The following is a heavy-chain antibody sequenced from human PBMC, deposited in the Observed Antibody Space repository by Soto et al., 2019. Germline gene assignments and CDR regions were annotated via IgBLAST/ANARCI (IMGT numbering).Heavy chain of an antibody. Sequence: SETLSLTCTVSGGSISRGGYYWSWIRQHPGKGLEWIGYIYYSGSTYYNPSLKSRVTISVDTSKNQFSLKLSSVTAADTAVYYCAREVNYYDSSGYYDPYYFDYWGQGTLVTVSS. CDR2: IYYSGST. D-gene: IGHD3-22*01. V-gene: IGHV4-31*03. J-gene: IGHJ4*02. CDR1: GGSISRGGYY. CDR3: AREVNYYDSSGYYDPYYFDY.